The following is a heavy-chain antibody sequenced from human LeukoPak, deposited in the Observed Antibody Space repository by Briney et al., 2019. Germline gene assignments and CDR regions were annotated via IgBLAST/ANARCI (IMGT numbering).Heavy chain of an antibody. CDR3: AREAVGPWFGELGAFDI. Sequence: ASVKVSCKASGYTFTGYYMHWLRQAPGQGLEWMGWINPNSGGTNYAQKLQGRVTMTTDTSTSTAYMELRSLRSDDTAVYYCAREAVGPWFGELGAFDIWGQGTMVTVSS. CDR2: INPNSGGT. D-gene: IGHD3-10*01. V-gene: IGHV1-2*02. CDR1: GYTFTGYY. J-gene: IGHJ3*02.